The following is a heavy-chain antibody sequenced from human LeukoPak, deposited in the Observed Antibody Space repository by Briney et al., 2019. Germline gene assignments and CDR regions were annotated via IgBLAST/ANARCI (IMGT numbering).Heavy chain of an antibody. CDR1: GFTFSSYS. Sequence: GGSLRLSCAASGFTFSSYSMNWVRQAPGKGLEWVSSISSSSSYIYYADSVKGRFTISRDNAKNSLYLQMNSLRAEDTAVYYCASVRGIVVPDDYWGQGTLVTVSS. V-gene: IGHV3-21*01. J-gene: IGHJ4*02. D-gene: IGHD2-15*01. CDR2: ISSSSSYI. CDR3: ASVRGIVVPDDY.